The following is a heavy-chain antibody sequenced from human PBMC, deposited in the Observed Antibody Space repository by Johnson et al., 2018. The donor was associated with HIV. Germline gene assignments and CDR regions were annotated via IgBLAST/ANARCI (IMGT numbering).Heavy chain of an antibody. CDR2: ISYDGSNK. Sequence: QMQLVESGGGVVQPGRSLRLSCAASGFNFNIYAMHWVRQAPGKGLEWVSVISYDGSNKYYADSVKGRITVSRDNSKNTLSLQMGSLRPEDTAVYYCARDRSPYSRVSLGGIWGQGTMVTVSS. D-gene: IGHD1-26*01. V-gene: IGHV3-30-3*01. CDR3: ARDRSPYSRVSLGGI. CDR1: GFNFNIYA. J-gene: IGHJ3*02.